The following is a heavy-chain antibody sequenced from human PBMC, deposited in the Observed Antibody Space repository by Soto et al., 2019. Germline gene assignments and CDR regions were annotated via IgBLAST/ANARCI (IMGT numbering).Heavy chain of an antibody. CDR2: ILPLSGTT. D-gene: IGHD3-16*02. CDR1: GGTFSAYA. V-gene: IGHV1-69*06. J-gene: IGHJ6*02. CDR3: ARANPTKYYDYVWGDYRQGGMDV. Sequence: SSVKVSCKASGGTFSAYAISWARQAPGQGLEWMGGILPLSGTTNYTQRFQGRVTISADKSTSTAYMELSSLRSEDTAVYYCARANPTKYYDYVWGDYRQGGMDVRGQGTTVTVSS.